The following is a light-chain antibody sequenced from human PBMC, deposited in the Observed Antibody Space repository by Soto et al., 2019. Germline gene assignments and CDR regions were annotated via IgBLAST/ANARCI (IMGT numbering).Light chain of an antibody. J-gene: IGLJ1*01. Sequence: QSALTQTPSASGSRGQSVTISCTGTSSDIGAYDSVSWYQHHPGKAPRALIYEVSNRPSGVSNRFSGSKSGNTASLTISGLQAEDEADYYCSSYTSSSSYVFGTGTKVTVL. CDR2: EVS. CDR3: SSYTSSSSYV. CDR1: SSDIGAYDS. V-gene: IGLV2-14*01.